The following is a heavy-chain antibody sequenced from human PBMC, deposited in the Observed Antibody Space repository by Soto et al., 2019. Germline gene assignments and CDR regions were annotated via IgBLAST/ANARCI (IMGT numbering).Heavy chain of an antibody. CDR2: ISESRSSI. CDR1: GFTLSSYT. Sequence: EVRLVESGGGLVKPGESLRLSCAASGFTLSSYTMHWVRQAPGKGLEWVASISESRSSIYYADSVKGRFTISRDSAENSLFLQMTSLTAADTAVYYCARPSTQTRFWNWFDPWGQATLVTVSS. CDR3: ARPSTQTRFWNWFDP. J-gene: IGHJ5*02. V-gene: IGHV3-21*02.